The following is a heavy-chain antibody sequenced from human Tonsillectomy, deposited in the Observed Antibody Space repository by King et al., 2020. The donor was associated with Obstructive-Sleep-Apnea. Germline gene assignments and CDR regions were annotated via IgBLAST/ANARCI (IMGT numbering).Heavy chain of an antibody. J-gene: IGHJ4*02. CDR2: ISYDGSNK. CDR1: GFTFSSYA. D-gene: IGHD3-22*01. Sequence: VQLVESGGGVVQPGRSLRLSCAASGFTFSSYAMHWVRQAPGKGLEWVAVISYDGSNKYYADSVKGRFTISRDNSKNTLYLQMNSLRAEDTAVYYCARVVNYDSSGYPFDYWGQGTLVTVSS. CDR3: ARVVNYDSSGYPFDY. V-gene: IGHV3-30*04.